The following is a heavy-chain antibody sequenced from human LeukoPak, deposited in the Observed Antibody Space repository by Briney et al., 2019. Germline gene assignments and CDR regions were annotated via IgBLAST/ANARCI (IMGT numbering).Heavy chain of an antibody. D-gene: IGHD2-2*01. CDR2: IKHDGYER. J-gene: IGHJ5*02. V-gene: IGHV3-7*01. CDR1: GFTFGNYW. Sequence: GGSLRLSCVASGFTFGNYWMSWVRQAPGKGLEWVASIKHDGYERNYVGSAKGRFTISRDSAENSLFLQMNSLSAEDTAMYYCVRGTNTFFAGWFDPWGQGTQVTVSS. CDR3: VRGTNTFFAGWFDP.